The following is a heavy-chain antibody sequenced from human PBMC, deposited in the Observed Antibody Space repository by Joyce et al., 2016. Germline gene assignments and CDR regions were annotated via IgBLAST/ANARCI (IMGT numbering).Heavy chain of an antibody. J-gene: IGHJ6*02. D-gene: IGHD3-16*01. CDR3: ARGGISYYYAMDV. CDR2: ISGTSYYI. V-gene: IGHV3-21*01. Sequence: QLVESGGGVVKPGGSLRLSCEASGSTFSSSSMSWFRQAPGKGLEWVAAISGTSYYIFHAETVRGRFTVSRDNAKKTPYLQMNSLRAEDSAVFYCARGGISYYYAMDVWGQGTTVTVSS. CDR1: GSTFSSSS.